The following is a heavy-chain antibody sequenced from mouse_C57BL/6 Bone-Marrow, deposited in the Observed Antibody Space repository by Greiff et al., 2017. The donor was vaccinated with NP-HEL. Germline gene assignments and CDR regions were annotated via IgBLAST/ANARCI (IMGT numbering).Heavy chain of an antibody. Sequence: VQLQQSGAELARPGASVKMSCKASGYTFTSYTMHWVKQRPGQGLEWIGYINPSSGYTKYNQKFKDKATLTADKSSSTAYMQLSSLTSEDSAVYYCARSIGNWDYFDYWGQGTTLTVSS. D-gene: IGHD2-1*01. J-gene: IGHJ2*01. CDR2: INPSSGYT. CDR1: GYTFTSYT. CDR3: ARSIGNWDYFDY. V-gene: IGHV1-4*01.